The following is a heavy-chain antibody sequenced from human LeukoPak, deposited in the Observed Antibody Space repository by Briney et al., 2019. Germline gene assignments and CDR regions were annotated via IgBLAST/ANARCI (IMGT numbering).Heavy chain of an antibody. CDR2: IIPIFGTA. CDR3: ATYYDSSGYYYHRAFDI. J-gene: IGHJ3*02. CDR1: GYTFTSYA. Sequence: SVKVSCKASGYTFTSYAISWVRQAPGQGLEWMGRIIPIFGTANYAQKFQGRVTITTDESTSTAYMELSSLRSEDTAVYYCATYYDSSGYYYHRAFDIWGQGTMVTVSS. V-gene: IGHV1-69*05. D-gene: IGHD3-22*01.